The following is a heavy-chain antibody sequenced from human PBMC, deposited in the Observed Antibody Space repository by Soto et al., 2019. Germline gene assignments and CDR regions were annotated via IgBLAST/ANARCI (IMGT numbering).Heavy chain of an antibody. CDR2: INSDGSST. V-gene: IGHV3-74*01. D-gene: IGHD4-17*01. Sequence: EVQLVESGGGLVQPGGSLRLSCTASGLTFSGYWMHWVRQAPRKGLLWVSRINSDGSSTSYADSVKGRFTISRDDAKNTLYLQMSSLRAEDTAVYYCARLRWDAFDIRGQGTMVTVSS. J-gene: IGHJ3*02. CDR3: ARLRWDAFDI. CDR1: GLTFSGYW.